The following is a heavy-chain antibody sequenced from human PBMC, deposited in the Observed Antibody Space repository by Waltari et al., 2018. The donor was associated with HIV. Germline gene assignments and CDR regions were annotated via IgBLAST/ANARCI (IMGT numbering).Heavy chain of an antibody. Sequence: EVQLGESGGGLVQPGGSLRLSCAASGFTLSSYWMSWVRQAPGKGLEWEANIKQDGSVKSYVDSVKGRLTISRDNAKNSLNLQMNSLRAEDPAVYYCARDPLVEHRAILDYWGQGTLVTVSS. J-gene: IGHJ4*02. D-gene: IGHD1-1*01. CDR3: ARDPLVEHRAILDY. V-gene: IGHV3-7*01. CDR1: GFTLSSYW. CDR2: IKQDGSVK.